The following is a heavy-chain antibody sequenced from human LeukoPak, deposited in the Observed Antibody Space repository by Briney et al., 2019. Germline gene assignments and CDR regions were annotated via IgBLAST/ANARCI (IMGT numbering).Heavy chain of an antibody. V-gene: IGHV3-7*01. CDR1: GFVFSNYW. Sequence: PGGSLRLSCVASGFVFSNYWMGCVRQAPGKRLDWVANIKEDGGETYYVDSVKGRFTISRDNAKNSLDLQMNSLRDEDTAVYYCARRKEVQTTFDYWGQGTLVTVSS. CDR2: IKEDGGET. CDR3: ARRKEVQTTFDY. J-gene: IGHJ4*02. D-gene: IGHD4/OR15-4a*01.